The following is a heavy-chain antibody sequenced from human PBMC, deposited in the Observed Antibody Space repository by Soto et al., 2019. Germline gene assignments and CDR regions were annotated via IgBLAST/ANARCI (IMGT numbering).Heavy chain of an antibody. CDR2: IKEDGSKK. V-gene: IGHV3-7*01. CDR1: GFAFSTYW. CDR3: VRENNGGPEF. Sequence: GGSLRLSCAASGFAFSTYWMMWVRQAPGKGLEWVANIKEDGSKKYHVDSVKGRFTISRDNAKNSLYLQLNSLRAEDTAIYYCVRENNGGPEFWGQGTMVTVSS. D-gene: IGHD1-20*01. J-gene: IGHJ4*02.